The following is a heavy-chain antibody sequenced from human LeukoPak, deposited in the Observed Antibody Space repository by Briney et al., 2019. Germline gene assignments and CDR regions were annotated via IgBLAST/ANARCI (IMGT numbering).Heavy chain of an antibody. J-gene: IGHJ3*02. V-gene: IGHV5-51*01. D-gene: IGHD1-7*01. CDR2: IYLGDSDT. Sequence: WESLKISCKGSGYSFTSYWIGLVRQMPGKGLEWMWIIYLGDSDTRHSPDSQRKVTIPADKSISTAYMEWYSLKASDIAMYYCARHELRYAFNSWGQGRMVTVYS. CDR1: GYSFTSYW. CDR3: ARHELRYAFNS.